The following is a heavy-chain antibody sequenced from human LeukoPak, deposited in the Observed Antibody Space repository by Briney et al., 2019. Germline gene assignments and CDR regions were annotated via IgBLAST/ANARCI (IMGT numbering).Heavy chain of an antibody. V-gene: IGHV3-9*01. CDR2: ISWNSGSI. CDR3: AKDADSYGYNWFDP. Sequence: PGGSLRLSCAASGFTVSTNYMTWVRQAPGKGLEWVSGISWNSGSIGYADSVKGRFTISRDNAKNSLYLQMNSLRAEDTALYYCAKDADSYGYNWFDPWGQGTLVTVSS. CDR1: GFTVSTNY. J-gene: IGHJ5*02. D-gene: IGHD5-18*01.